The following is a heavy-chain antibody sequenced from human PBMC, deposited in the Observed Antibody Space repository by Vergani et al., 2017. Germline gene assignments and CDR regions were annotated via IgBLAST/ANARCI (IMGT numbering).Heavy chain of an antibody. Sequence: EVQLVESGGGLVKPGGSLRLSCAASGFTFSSYSMNWVRQAPGKGLEWVSSISSSSSYINYADSVKGRFTISRDNAKNSLYLQMNSLRAEDTAVYYCASDVVVAATWTDYWGQGTLVTVSS. D-gene: IGHD2-15*01. CDR3: ASDVVVAATWTDY. CDR1: GFTFSSYS. J-gene: IGHJ4*02. V-gene: IGHV3-21*01. CDR2: ISSSSSYI.